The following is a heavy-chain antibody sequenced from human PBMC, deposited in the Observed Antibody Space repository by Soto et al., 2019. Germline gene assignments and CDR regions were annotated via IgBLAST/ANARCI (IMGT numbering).Heavy chain of an antibody. CDR2: INPNSGGT. CDR1: GYTFTGYY. CDR3: ARDSGGSIYYYYMDV. Sequence: ASVKVSCKASGYTFTGYYMHWVRQAPGQGLEWMGWINPNSGGTNYAQKFQGWVTMTRDTSISTAYMELSRLRSDDTAVYYCARDSGGSIYYYYMDVWGKGTTVTVSS. D-gene: IGHD2-15*01. J-gene: IGHJ6*03. V-gene: IGHV1-2*04.